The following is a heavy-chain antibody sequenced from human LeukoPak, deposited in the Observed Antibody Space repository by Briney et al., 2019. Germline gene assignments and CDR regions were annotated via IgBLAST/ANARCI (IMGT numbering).Heavy chain of an antibody. CDR3: ARDGALDM. V-gene: IGHV1-2*02. Sequence: ASVKVSCTASGYTFTGYYMHWVRQAPGQGLEWMGWINPDSGDTKYAQKFQGRVTMTRDTSISTAYMEMSRLRSDDTAVYYCARDGALDMWGQGTMVTVSS. CDR1: GYTFTGYY. J-gene: IGHJ3*02. CDR2: INPDSGDT.